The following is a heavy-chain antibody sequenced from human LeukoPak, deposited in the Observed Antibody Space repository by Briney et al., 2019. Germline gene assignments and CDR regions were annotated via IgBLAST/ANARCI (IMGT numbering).Heavy chain of an antibody. V-gene: IGHV4-30-4*01. Sequence: SQTLSLTCTVSGGSISSGDYYWSWIRQPPGKGLEWIGYIYYSGSTYYNPSLKSRVTISVDTSKNQFSLKLSSVTAADTAVYYCASPKNLQTDPTHFSHDAFDIWGQGTMVTVSS. CDR3: ASPKNLQTDPTHFSHDAFDI. J-gene: IGHJ3*02. CDR1: GGSISSGDYY. CDR2: IYYSGST. D-gene: IGHD2-21*02.